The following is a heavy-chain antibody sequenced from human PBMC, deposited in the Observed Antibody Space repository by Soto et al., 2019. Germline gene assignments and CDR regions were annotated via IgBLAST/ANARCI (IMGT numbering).Heavy chain of an antibody. CDR2: INHSGST. CDR3: ARGARYYYGSGTQWLGYYYYGMDV. CDR1: GGSFSGYY. Sequence: QVQLQQWGAGLLKPSETLSLTCAVYGGSFSGYYWSWIRQPPGKGLEWIGEINHSGSTNYNPSLKSRVTISVDTSKNQFSLKLSSVTAADTAVYYCARGARYYYGSGTQWLGYYYYGMDVWGQGTTVTVSS. J-gene: IGHJ6*02. V-gene: IGHV4-34*01. D-gene: IGHD3-10*01.